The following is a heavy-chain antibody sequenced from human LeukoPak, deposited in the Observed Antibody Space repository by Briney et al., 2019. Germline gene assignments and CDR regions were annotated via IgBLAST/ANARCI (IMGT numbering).Heavy chain of an antibody. Sequence: HPSETLSLTCAVYGGSFSGYYWSWIRQPPGKGLEWIGSIYHSGSTDYNPSLKSRVTISLDTSKDQFSLRLSSVTAADTAVYYCPRGTDRFINNPSPSAYDIWGQGTTVTVSS. V-gene: IGHV4-34*01. D-gene: IGHD1/OR15-1a*01. CDR1: GGSFSGYY. CDR2: IYHSGST. J-gene: IGHJ3*02. CDR3: PRGTDRFINNPSPSAYDI.